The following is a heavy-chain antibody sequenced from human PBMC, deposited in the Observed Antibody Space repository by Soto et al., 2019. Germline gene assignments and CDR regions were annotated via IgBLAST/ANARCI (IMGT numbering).Heavy chain of an antibody. Sequence: ASVKVSCKASGYTFTGYDIHWVREAPGQGLEWMGWINPQTGGTSYAQKFQGRVTLSRDTSINTAYLELSRLRFDDAAVYFCARVRYQVISDGIALWGQETTLTV. J-gene: IGHJ6*01. CDR1: GYTFTGYD. V-gene: IGHV1-2*02. D-gene: IGHD2-2*01. CDR3: ARVRYQVISDGIAL. CDR2: INPQTGGT.